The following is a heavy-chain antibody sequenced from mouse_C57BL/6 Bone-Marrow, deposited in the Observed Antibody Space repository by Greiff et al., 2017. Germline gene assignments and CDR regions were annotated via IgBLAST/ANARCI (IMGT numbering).Heavy chain of an antibody. CDR3: ARGNLLYGSTFDY. CDR1: GYAFSSSW. D-gene: IGHD1-1*01. CDR2: IYPGDGDT. V-gene: IGHV1-82*01. J-gene: IGHJ2*01. Sequence: QVQLQQSGPELVKPGASVKISCKASGYAFSSSWMNWVKQRPGKGLEWIGRIYPGDGDTNYNGKFKGKATLTADKSSSTAYMQLSSLTSEDSAVYFCARGNLLYGSTFDYWGQGTTLTVSS.